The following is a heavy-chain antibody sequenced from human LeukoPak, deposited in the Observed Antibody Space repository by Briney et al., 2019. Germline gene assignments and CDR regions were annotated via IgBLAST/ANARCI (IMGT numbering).Heavy chain of an antibody. Sequence: SETLSLTCTVSGGSISSSSYYWGWIRQPPGKVLEWIGSIYYSGSTYYNPSLKSRVTISVDTSKNHFSLRLSSVTAADTAVYYCARSSCTSTSCYQNWFDPWGQGTLVTVSS. J-gene: IGHJ5*02. CDR1: GGSISSSSYY. CDR3: ARSSCTSTSCYQNWFDP. V-gene: IGHV4-39*02. D-gene: IGHD2-2*01. CDR2: IYYSGST.